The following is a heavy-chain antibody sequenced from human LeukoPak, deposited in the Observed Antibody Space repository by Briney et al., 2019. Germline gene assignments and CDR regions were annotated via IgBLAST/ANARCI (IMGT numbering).Heavy chain of an antibody. J-gene: IGHJ4*02. Sequence: SETLSLTRTVSGGSISSGDYYWRWIRQPPGKGLEWIGYIYYSGSTYYNPSLKSRVTISVDTSKNQFSLKLSSVTAADTAVYYCARGSHRGLRYYYGSGSPQPPDYWGQGTLVTVSS. V-gene: IGHV4-30-4*01. CDR1: GGSISSGDYY. D-gene: IGHD3-10*01. CDR3: ARGSHRGLRYYYGSGSPQPPDY. CDR2: IYYSGST.